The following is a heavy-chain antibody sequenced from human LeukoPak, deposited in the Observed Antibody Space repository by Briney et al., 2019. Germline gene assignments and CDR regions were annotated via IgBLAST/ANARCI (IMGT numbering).Heavy chain of an antibody. D-gene: IGHD2-2*01. CDR3: ARRGAGRCSSTSCPSPYYYMDV. Sequence: SVKVSCKASGGTFSSYAISWVRQAPGQGLEWMGGIIPIFGTANYAQKFQGRVTITTDESTSTAYMELSSLRSEDTAVYYCARRGAGRCSSTSCPSPYYYMDVWGKGTTVTVSS. CDR1: GGTFSSYA. V-gene: IGHV1-69*05. CDR2: IIPIFGTA. J-gene: IGHJ6*03.